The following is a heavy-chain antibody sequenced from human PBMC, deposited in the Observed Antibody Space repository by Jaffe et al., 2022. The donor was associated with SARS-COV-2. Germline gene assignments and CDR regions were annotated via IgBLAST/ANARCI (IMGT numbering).Heavy chain of an antibody. CDR1: GFTFNNYA. D-gene: IGHD4-17*01. V-gene: IGHV3-23*01. Sequence: EVQLLESGGGLVQPGGSLRLSCAASGFTFNNYAMSWVRQAPGKGLEWVSAISGSGGSTYYADSVKGRFTISRDNSKNTLYLQMNSLRAEDTAIYYCAKAQPRATVTTPFDPWGQGTLVTVSS. J-gene: IGHJ5*02. CDR2: ISGSGGST. CDR3: AKAQPRATVTTPFDP.